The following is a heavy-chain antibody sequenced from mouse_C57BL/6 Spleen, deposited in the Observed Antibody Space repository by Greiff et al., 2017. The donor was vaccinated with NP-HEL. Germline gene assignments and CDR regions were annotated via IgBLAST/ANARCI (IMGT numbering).Heavy chain of an antibody. CDR3: ASAYYSNYYFDY. V-gene: IGHV1-52*01. CDR2: IDPSDSET. CDR1: GYTFTSYW. J-gene: IGHJ2*01. Sequence: QVQLQQPGAELVRPGSSVKLSCKASGYTFTSYWMHWVKQRPIQGLEWIGNIDPSDSETHYNQKFKDKATLTVDKSSSTAYIQLSSLTSEDSAVYYCASAYYSNYYFDYWGQGTTLTVSS. D-gene: IGHD2-5*01.